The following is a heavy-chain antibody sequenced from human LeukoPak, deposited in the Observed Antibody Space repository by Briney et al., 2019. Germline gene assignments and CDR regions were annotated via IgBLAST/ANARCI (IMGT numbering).Heavy chain of an antibody. J-gene: IGHJ4*02. CDR2: IRSDGGIK. CDR3: AKQRNGCSSWLLFDY. V-gene: IGHV3-30*02. Sequence: GGSLRLSCAASGFTFDNYGMHWVRQAPGKGLEWVSFIRSDGGIKYYADSVKGRFTISRDNSKNTLYVQLNSLRAEDTAVYYCAKQRNGCSSWLLFDYWGQGTLVTVSS. CDR1: GFTFDNYG. D-gene: IGHD6-13*01.